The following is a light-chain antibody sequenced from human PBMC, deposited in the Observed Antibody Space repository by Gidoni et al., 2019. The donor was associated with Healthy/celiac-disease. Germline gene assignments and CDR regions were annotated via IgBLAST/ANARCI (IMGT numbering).Light chain of an antibody. CDR1: KLGDKY. V-gene: IGLV3-1*01. CDR3: QAWDSSTVV. Sequence: SYELTQPPSVSVSPGQTASITRSGDKLGDKYACWYQQKPGQSPVLVIYQDRKRPSGIPERFSGSNSGNTATLTISGTQAMDEADYYCQAWDSSTVVFGGGTKLTVL. J-gene: IGLJ2*01. CDR2: QDR.